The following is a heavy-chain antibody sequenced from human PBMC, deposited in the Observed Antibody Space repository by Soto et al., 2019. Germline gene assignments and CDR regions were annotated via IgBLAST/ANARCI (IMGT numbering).Heavy chain of an antibody. CDR1: GYTFTSYA. J-gene: IGHJ6*02. D-gene: IGHD6-13*01. CDR3: ARSGYSSSWYNYYYGMDV. Sequence: ASVKVSCKASGYTFTSYAMHWVRQAPGQRLEWMGWINAGNGNTKYSQKFQGRVTITRDTSASTAYMELSSLRSEDTAVYYCARSGYSSSWYNYYYGMDVWGQGTTVIVSS. CDR2: INAGNGNT. V-gene: IGHV1-3*01.